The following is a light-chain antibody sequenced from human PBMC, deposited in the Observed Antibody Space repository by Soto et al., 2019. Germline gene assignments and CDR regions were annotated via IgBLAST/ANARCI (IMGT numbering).Light chain of an antibody. CDR1: SSNLGSNS. J-gene: IGLJ3*02. V-gene: IGLV1-44*01. CDR2: NTY. Sequence: QSVLTQPPSASGTPGQRVIISCSGSSSNLGSNSGNWYQQLPGTAPKLLIYNTYQRPLGVPDRFSGSKSGTSASPAISGLQSEDEGDYFCAAWDDSLNGPVFGGGTKLTVL. CDR3: AAWDDSLNGPV.